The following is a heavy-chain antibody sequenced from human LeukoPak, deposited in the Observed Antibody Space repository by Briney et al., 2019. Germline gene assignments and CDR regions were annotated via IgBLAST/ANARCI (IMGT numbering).Heavy chain of an antibody. Sequence: PGGSLRLSCAASGSTFSSYWMHWVRQAPGKGLVWVSRINTDGSSTSYADSVKGRFTISRDSAKNTLYLQMNSLRAEDTAVYYCARDLVDYGSGSYYPLFDYWGQGTLVTVSS. CDR1: GSTFSSYW. CDR3: ARDLVDYGSGSYYPLFDY. V-gene: IGHV3-74*01. J-gene: IGHJ4*02. CDR2: INTDGSST. D-gene: IGHD3-10*01.